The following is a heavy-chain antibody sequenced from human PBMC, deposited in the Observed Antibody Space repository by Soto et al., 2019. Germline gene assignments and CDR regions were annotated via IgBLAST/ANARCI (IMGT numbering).Heavy chain of an antibody. CDR1: GYSFTSYW. V-gene: IGHV5-51*01. CDR2: IYPGDSDT. CDR3: ARHTYGSGSYYYYYYHGMDV. Sequence: GESLKISCKGSGYSFTSYWIGWVRQMPGKGLEWMGIIYPGDSDTRYSPSFQGQVTISADKSISTAYLQWSSLKASDTAMYYCARHTYGSGSYYYYYYHGMDVWGQGTTVTVSS. D-gene: IGHD3-10*01. J-gene: IGHJ6*02.